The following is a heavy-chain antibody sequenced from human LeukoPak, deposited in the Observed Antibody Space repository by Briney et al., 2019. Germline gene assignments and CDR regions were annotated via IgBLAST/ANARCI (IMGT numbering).Heavy chain of an antibody. CDR1: GFTFSSYS. Sequence: GGSLRLSCAASGFTFSSYSMNWVRQAPGKGLEWVSSISSSSSYIYYADSVKGRFTISRDNAKNSLYLQMNSLRAEDTAVYYCAREGGGYCSGGSCYPPVLDYWGQGTLVTVSS. D-gene: IGHD2-15*01. V-gene: IGHV3-21*01. CDR3: AREGGGYCSGGSCYPPVLDY. CDR2: ISSSSSYI. J-gene: IGHJ4*02.